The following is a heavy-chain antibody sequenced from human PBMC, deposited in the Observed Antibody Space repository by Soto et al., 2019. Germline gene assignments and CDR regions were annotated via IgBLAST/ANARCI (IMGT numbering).Heavy chain of an antibody. D-gene: IGHD6-13*01. Sequence: PSETLSVTCTVAGGYVSSSDYYWGWINQPPGKGLEWIGSIFYSGSTYYNPSLKSRVTISVDTSKNQFSLKLSSVTAADTAVYYCARRGSSRQIYHYGMDVWGPGTTVTVSS. CDR1: GGYVSSSDYY. CDR3: ARRGSSRQIYHYGMDV. V-gene: IGHV4-39*01. CDR2: IFYSGST. J-gene: IGHJ6*02.